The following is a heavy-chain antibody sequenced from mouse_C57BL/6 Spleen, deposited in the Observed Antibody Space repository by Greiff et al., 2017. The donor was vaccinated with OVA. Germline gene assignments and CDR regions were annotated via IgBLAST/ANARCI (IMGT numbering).Heavy chain of an antibody. CDR2: INPNYGTT. V-gene: IGHV1-39*01. CDR1: GYSFTDYN. J-gene: IGHJ2*01. D-gene: IGHD2-4*01. CDR3: ARGYDYDPFLDY. Sequence: EVKLMESGPELVKPGASVKISCKASGYSFTDYNMNWVKQSNGKRLEWIGVINPNYGTTSYNQKFKGKATLTVDQSSSTAYMQLNSLTSEDSAVYYCARGYDYDPFLDYWGQGTTLTVSS.